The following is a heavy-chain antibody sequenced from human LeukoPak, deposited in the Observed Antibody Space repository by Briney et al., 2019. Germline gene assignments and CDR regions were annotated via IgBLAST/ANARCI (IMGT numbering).Heavy chain of an antibody. CDR1: GYTFTDYY. CDR2: INPSGGST. D-gene: IGHD3-3*01. CDR3: AREEWLFDY. Sequence: ASVKVSCKASGYTFTDYYMHWVRQAPGQGLEWMGIINPSGGSTNYAQQFQGRLTMTRDTSTSTVYMELSSLRSEDRAVYYCAREEWLFDYWGQGTLVTVGS. J-gene: IGHJ4*02. V-gene: IGHV1-46*01.